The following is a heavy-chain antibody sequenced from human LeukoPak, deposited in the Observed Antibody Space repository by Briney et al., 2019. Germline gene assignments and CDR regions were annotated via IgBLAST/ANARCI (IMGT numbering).Heavy chain of an antibody. CDR3: ARAGSSWYVAFDY. D-gene: IGHD6-13*01. V-gene: IGHV1-46*01. CDR2: INPSGGST. J-gene: IGHJ4*02. CDR1: GYTFTGYY. Sequence: ASVKVSCKASGYTFTGYYMHWVRQAPGQGLEWMGIINPSGGSTSYVQKFQGRVTMTRDMSTSTVYMELSSLRSEDTAVYYCARAGSSWYVAFDYWGQGTLVTVSS.